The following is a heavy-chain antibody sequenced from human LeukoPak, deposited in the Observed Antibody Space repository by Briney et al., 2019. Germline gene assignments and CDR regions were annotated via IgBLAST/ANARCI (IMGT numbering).Heavy chain of an antibody. V-gene: IGHV3-23*01. CDR3: AKDGSRPIAFDY. CDR1: GFTFSSYA. Sequence: GGSLRLSCAASGFTFSSYAMSWVRQAPGKGLEWVSAISGSGGCTYYADSVKGRFTISRDNSKNTLYLQMNSLRAEDTAVYYCAKDGSRPIAFDYWGQGTLVTVSS. D-gene: IGHD3-3*02. J-gene: IGHJ4*02. CDR2: ISGSGGCT.